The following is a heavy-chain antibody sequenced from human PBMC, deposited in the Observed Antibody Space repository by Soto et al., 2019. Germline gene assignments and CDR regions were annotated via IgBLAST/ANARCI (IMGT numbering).Heavy chain of an antibody. CDR2: ISSSGNAI. J-gene: IGHJ6*02. CDR3: ARESCSSTSCSTRYGLDV. V-gene: IGHV3-48*03. CDR1: GFISNSYE. Sequence: GGSLRLSCAASGFISNSYEMNWVRQAPGKGLEWISYISSSGNAIYYADSVRGRFTISRDNAKKSLNLQMNSLRAEDTAVYYCARESCSSTSCSTRYGLDVWGQGTTVTVSS. D-gene: IGHD2-2*01.